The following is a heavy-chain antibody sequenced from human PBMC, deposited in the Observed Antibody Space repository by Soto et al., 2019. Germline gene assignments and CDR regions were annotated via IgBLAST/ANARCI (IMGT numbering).Heavy chain of an antibody. D-gene: IGHD3-10*01. Sequence: GGSLRLSCAASGLTVSNAYMAWVRQAPGMGQEWVSVIYYNCTTYYADSVKGRFTISRDTSTNTLPLQMDSLLAEDTAVYYCVRPLPSGRNYCLDVWGQGTTVTVSS. CDR1: GLTVSNAY. V-gene: IGHV3-53*01. CDR2: IYYNCTT. J-gene: IGHJ6*03. CDR3: VRPLPSGRNYCLDV.